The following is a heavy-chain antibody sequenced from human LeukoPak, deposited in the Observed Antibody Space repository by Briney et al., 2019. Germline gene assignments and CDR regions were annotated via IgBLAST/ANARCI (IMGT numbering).Heavy chain of an antibody. V-gene: IGHV3-21*06. J-gene: IGHJ4*02. CDR2: ISSSGSYI. CDR3: ARGSFLDY. CDR1: GFSFSISS. D-gene: IGHD1-26*01. Sequence: PGGSLRLSCAAPGFSFSISSMTWVRQAPGKGLEWVSSISSSGSYIYYADSVKGRLTISRDNAKNSLYLQMNSLRGEDTAVYHCARGSFLDYWGQGTLVTVSS.